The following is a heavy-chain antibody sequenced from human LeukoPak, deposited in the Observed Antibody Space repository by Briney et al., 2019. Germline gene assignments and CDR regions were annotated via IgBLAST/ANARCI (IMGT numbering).Heavy chain of an antibody. Sequence: GGSLRLSCAASRFTLSSYGMHWVRQAPGKGLEWVAFIWYDGSNKYYADSVKGRFTISRDKSKNTLYLQTNSLRAEDTAVYYCAEPGFCMYGCIDYWGQGPLVTVSS. CDR2: IWYDGSNK. CDR1: RFTLSSYG. J-gene: IGHJ4*02. V-gene: IGHV3-30*02. CDR3: AEPGFCMYGCIDY. D-gene: IGHD2-8*01.